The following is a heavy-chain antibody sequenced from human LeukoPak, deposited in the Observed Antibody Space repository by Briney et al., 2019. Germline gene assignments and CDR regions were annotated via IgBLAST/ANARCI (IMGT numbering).Heavy chain of an antibody. CDR2: INSDGRST. V-gene: IGHV3-74*01. Sequence: GGSLRLSCAGSGITFSSYWMHWVRQAPGKGLVWVSRINSDGRSTNYADSVKGRFTISRDNAKNTLYLQMNSLRAEDTAVYYCARSAYPGDSVIEDWGRGTLVTVSS. D-gene: IGHD2-21*02. J-gene: IGHJ4*02. CDR1: GITFSSYW. CDR3: ARSAYPGDSVIED.